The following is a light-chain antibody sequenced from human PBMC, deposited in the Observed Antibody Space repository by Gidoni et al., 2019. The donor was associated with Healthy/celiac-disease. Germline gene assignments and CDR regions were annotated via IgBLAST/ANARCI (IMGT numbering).Light chain of an antibody. J-gene: IGLJ1*01. Sequence: QGDSLRSYYASWYQQKPGQVPVLVIYGKNNRPSGIPDRFSGCSAGNTASLAITGAEAEDEADHYCNARDSRPFGTGTKVTVL. CDR3: NARDSRP. CDR1: SLRSYY. V-gene: IGLV3-19*01. CDR2: GKN.